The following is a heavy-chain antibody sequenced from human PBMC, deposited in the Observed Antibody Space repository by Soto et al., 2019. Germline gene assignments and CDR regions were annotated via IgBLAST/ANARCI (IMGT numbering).Heavy chain of an antibody. CDR1: GFTFSSFT. J-gene: IGHJ4*02. V-gene: IGHV3-21*06. Sequence: EVQLVESGGGLVRPGGSLRLSCSASGFTFSSFTMNWVRRAPGKGLEWIASISPTALSRFYGDSVKGRFTISRDNAESSLLLQMINLTDDDTGVYYCMRDLGGDSGYVGYWGQGTLVSVSS. CDR2: ISPTALSR. D-gene: IGHD5-12*01. CDR3: MRDLGGDSGYVGY.